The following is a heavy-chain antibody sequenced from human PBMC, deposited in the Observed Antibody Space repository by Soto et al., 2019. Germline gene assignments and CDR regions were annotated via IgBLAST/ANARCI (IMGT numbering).Heavy chain of an antibody. CDR2: IYYSGST. CDR3: ARTTVARGGDAFDI. CDR1: GGSISSYY. J-gene: IGHJ3*02. Sequence: SETLSLTCTVSGGSISSYYWSWIRQPPGKGLEWIGYIYYSGSTNYNPSLKSRVTISVDTSKNQFSLKLSSVTAAYTAVYYCARTTVARGGDAFDIWGQGTMVTVSS. V-gene: IGHV4-59*01. D-gene: IGHD4-17*01.